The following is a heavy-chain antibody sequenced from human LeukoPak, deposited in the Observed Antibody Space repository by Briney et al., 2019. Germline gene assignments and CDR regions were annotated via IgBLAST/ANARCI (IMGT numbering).Heavy chain of an antibody. V-gene: IGHV3-72*01. CDR2: SRNKADSYTA. Sequence: SGGSLRLSCAASGFTFSDSLMSWVRQAPGKGLEWVGRSRNKADSYTAEYAASVKGRFTISRDESKNSLYLQISSLETEDAAVYYCATSSWYRLAYWGQGSLVTVSS. CDR3: ATSSWYRLAY. CDR1: GFTFSDSL. J-gene: IGHJ4*02. D-gene: IGHD6-13*01.